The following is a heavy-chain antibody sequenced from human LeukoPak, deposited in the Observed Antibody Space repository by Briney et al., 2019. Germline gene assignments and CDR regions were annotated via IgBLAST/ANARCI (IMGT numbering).Heavy chain of an antibody. D-gene: IGHD3-22*01. J-gene: IGHJ4*02. CDR1: GGSISSGDYY. CDR2: IYYSGST. V-gene: IGHV4-30-4*08. CDR3: ARGALYYYDSSRYPTQGHFDY. Sequence: SQTLYLTCTVSGGSISSGDYYWSWIRQSPGKGLEWIGYIYYSGSTYYNPSLKSRVTISVDTSKNQFSLKLSSVTAADTPVYYCARGALYYYDSSRYPTQGHFDYWGQGTLVTVSS.